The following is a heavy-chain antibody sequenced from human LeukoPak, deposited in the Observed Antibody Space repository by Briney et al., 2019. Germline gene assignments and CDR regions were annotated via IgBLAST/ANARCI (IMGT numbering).Heavy chain of an antibody. CDR1: GFTFSRYT. CDR2: VSTSSSYI. Sequence: GGSLRLSCAASGFTFSRYTMNWVRQAPGKGLEWVSFVSTSSSYIYYVDSVKGRSTIFRDNAKNSVYLQMNSLRAEDTAVYYCARFGYSHGYGWGGGYYYYYMDVWGKGTTVTVSS. CDR3: ARFGYSHGYGWGGGYYYYYMDV. J-gene: IGHJ6*03. V-gene: IGHV3-21*01. D-gene: IGHD5-18*01.